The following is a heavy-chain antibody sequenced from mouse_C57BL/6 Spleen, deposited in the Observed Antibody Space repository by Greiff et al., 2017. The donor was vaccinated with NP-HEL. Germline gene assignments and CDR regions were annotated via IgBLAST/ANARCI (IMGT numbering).Heavy chain of an antibody. CDR3: ALYYYGSSHWYFDV. V-gene: IGHV1-72*01. D-gene: IGHD1-1*01. J-gene: IGHJ1*03. Sequence: KESCKASGYTFTSYWMHWVKQRPGRGLEWIGRIDPNSGGTKYNEKFKSKATLTVDKPSSTAYMQLSSLTSEDSAVYYCALYYYGSSHWYFDVWGTGTTVTVSS. CDR2: IDPNSGGT. CDR1: GYTFTSYW.